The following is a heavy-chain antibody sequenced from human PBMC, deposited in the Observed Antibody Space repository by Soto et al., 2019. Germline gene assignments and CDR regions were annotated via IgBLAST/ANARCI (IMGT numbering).Heavy chain of an antibody. Sequence: SETLSLTCTVSGGSISSSSYYWGWIRQPPGKGLEWIGSIYYSGSTYYNPSLKSRVTISVDTSKNQFSLKLSSVTAADTAVYYCARHITPTVTTVDYWGQGTLVTVS. D-gene: IGHD4-17*01. CDR2: IYYSGST. CDR1: GGSISSSSYY. V-gene: IGHV4-39*01. J-gene: IGHJ4*02. CDR3: ARHITPTVTTVDY.